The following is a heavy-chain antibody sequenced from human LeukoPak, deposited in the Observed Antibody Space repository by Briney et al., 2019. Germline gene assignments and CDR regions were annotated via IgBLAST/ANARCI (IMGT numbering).Heavy chain of an antibody. J-gene: IGHJ4*02. CDR3: ARGRGTYYDFWSGYQIDY. V-gene: IGHV3-74*01. CDR2: INSDGSST. CDR1: GFTFSSYW. D-gene: IGHD3-3*01. Sequence: GGSLRLSCAASGFTFSSYWMHWVRHAPGKGLVWVSRINSDGSSTSYADSVKGRFTISRDNAKNTLYPQMNSLRAEDTAVYYCARGRGTYYDFWSGYQIDYWGQGTPVTVSS.